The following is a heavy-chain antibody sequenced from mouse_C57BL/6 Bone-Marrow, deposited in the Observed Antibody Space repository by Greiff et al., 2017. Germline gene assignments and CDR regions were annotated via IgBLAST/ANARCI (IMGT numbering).Heavy chain of an antibody. V-gene: IGHV1-26*01. D-gene: IGHD1-1*01. CDR1: GYTFTDYY. J-gene: IGHJ4*01. Sequence: VQLQQSGPELVKPGASVKISCKASGYTFTDYYMNWVKQSHGQSLEWIGDINPNNGGTSYTQKFTGQATLTVEQSSSTASLELRSLTSEDAAVDYCAVDYGSSNDAMDYWGQGTSVTVSS. CDR3: AVDYGSSNDAMDY. CDR2: INPNNGGT.